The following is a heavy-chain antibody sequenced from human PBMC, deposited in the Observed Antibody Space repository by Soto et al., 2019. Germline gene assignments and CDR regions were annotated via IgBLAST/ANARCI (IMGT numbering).Heavy chain of an antibody. J-gene: IGHJ5*02. CDR2: VSKSGLDT. V-gene: IGHV3-23*01. D-gene: IGHD6-13*01. Sequence: GGSLRLSCVASGVTFSSYAMSWVRQAPGKGLEWVSAVSKSGLDTNYADFVQGRFTISRDNSKNTLYLQMNSLRAEDTAVYYCARGLGIAANWFDPWGRGTLVTVSS. CDR1: GVTFSSYA. CDR3: ARGLGIAANWFDP.